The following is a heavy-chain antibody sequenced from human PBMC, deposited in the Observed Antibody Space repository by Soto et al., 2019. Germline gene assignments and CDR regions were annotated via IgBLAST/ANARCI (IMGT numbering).Heavy chain of an antibody. CDR3: ARSLCRSGRYWTG. V-gene: IGHV4-34*01. D-gene: IGHD3-10*01. J-gene: IGHJ4*02. Sequence: TSETLSLTCAVYGGSFSGYYWSWIRQPPGKGLEWIGEINHSGSTNYNPSLKSRVTISVDTSKNQFSLKLSSVTAADTAVYYCARSLCRSGRYWTGCGKGTLVTVSS. CDR1: GGSFSGYY. CDR2: INHSGST.